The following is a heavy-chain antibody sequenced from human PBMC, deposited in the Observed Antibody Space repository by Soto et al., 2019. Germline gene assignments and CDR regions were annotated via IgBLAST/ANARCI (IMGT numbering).Heavy chain of an antibody. D-gene: IGHD3-22*01. CDR3: ETVGYYDSSGYGYYFDY. J-gene: IGHJ4*02. CDR1: GYTFASYA. V-gene: IGHV1-18*01. CDR2: ISAYNGNT. Sequence: GASVKVSCKASGYTFASYAISWMRQAPGQGLEWMGWISAYNGNTNYAQKLQGRVTMTTDTSTSTAYMELSSLRSEDTAVYYCETVGYYDSSGYGYYFDYWGQGTLVTVSS.